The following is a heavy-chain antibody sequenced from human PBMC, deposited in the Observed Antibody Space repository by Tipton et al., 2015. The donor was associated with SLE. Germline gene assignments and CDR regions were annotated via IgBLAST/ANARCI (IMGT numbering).Heavy chain of an antibody. CDR1: GDSISNNNYY. CDR2: INYSGTT. Sequence: TLSLTCTLSGDSISNNNYYWGWIRQPPGKGLEWIGNINYSGTTYFNPSLKTRITISVDRSMVHFSLRLASVTAADTAVYYCASGRGDNDFWSRDDAFDIWGPGTMVTVSS. V-gene: IGHV4-39*02. D-gene: IGHD3-3*01. J-gene: IGHJ3*02. CDR3: ASGRGDNDFWSRDDAFDI.